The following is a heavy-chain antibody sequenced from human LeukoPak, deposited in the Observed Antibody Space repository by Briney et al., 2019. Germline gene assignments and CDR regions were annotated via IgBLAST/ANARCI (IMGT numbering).Heavy chain of an antibody. CDR3: ASKGAGHCYDASCMGSFDL. Sequence: ASVKLSCKASGYPFIDYYLHWVRQAPGQGLEWMGCINPNTGDTNSAQNSQGRVIMTRDTSITTAYMELSRLKSDDTALYYCASKGAGHCYDASCMGSFDLWGQGTTVAVSS. J-gene: IGHJ3*01. CDR2: INPNTGDT. CDR1: GYPFIDYY. D-gene: IGHD2-15*01. V-gene: IGHV1-2*02.